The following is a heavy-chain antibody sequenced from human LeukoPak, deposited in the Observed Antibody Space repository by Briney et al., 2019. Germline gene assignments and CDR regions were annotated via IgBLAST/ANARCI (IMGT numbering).Heavy chain of an antibody. Sequence: GGSLRLSCTASGFSFGDYVMSWVRQAPGKGLEWVSVIYSGGSTYYADSVKGRFTISRDNSKNTLYLQMNSLRAEDTAVYYCARGVGLTIFGVATGYYYYMDVWGKGTTVTVSS. J-gene: IGHJ6*03. CDR3: ARGVGLTIFGVATGYYYYMDV. V-gene: IGHV3-53*01. CDR2: IYSGGST. CDR1: GFSFGDYV. D-gene: IGHD3-3*01.